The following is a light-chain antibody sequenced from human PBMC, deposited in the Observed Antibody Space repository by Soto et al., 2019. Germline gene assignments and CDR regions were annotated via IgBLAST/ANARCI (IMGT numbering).Light chain of an antibody. J-gene: IGLJ3*02. Sequence: QPVLTQSPSASASLGASVKLTCTLSSGHSNYAIAWHQQQPEKGPRYLMRINSDGSHNKGDGIPDRFSASSSGSERYLTISSLQPEDEADYFWQTWASGIRLFGGGTKLTVL. CDR1: SGHSNYA. CDR2: INSDGSH. CDR3: QTWASGIRL. V-gene: IGLV4-69*01.